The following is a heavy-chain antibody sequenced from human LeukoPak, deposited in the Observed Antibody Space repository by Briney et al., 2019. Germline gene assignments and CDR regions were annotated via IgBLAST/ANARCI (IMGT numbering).Heavy chain of an antibody. D-gene: IGHD2-15*01. V-gene: IGHV4-30-2*01. CDR1: GGSMSSGSYS. J-gene: IGHJ2*01. Sequence: SETLSLTCTVSGGSMSSGSYSWSWIRQPPGKGLEWIGYIYHSGSTYYNPSLKSRVTISVDRPKKQFSLKLGSVTAADTAVYYCARDPGSPRGYFDLWGRGTLVTVSS. CDR3: ARDPGSPRGYFDL. CDR2: IYHSGST.